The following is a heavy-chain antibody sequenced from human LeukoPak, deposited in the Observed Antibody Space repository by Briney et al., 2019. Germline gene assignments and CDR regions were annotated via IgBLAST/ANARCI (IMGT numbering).Heavy chain of an antibody. V-gene: IGHV4-59*01. Sequence: ETLSLTCTVSGGFISSYYWSWIRQPPGRGLEWVGYIYYSGSANYNPSLESRVTISVDTSKTLFCLKLSSETAADTAVYYCERADKIYGLNAFDVWGQGTTVTVSS. CDR2: IYYSGSA. J-gene: IGHJ3*01. CDR1: GGFISSYY. CDR3: ERADKIYGLNAFDV. D-gene: IGHD4-17*01.